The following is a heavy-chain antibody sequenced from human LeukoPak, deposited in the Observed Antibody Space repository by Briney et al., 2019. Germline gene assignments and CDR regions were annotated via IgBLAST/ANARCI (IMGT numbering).Heavy chain of an antibody. V-gene: IGHV4-34*01. D-gene: IGHD3-16*02. CDR2: INHSGST. CDR1: GGSFSGYY. J-gene: IGHJ4*02. Sequence: SETLSLTCAVYGGSFSGYYWSWLRQPPGKGLEWIGDINHSGSTNYNPSLKCRVPISVDTSKNQFSLKLSSVTAAHTAVYYCARGSASYDYVWGSYRPPYFDYWGQGTLVTVSS. CDR3: ARGSASYDYVWGSYRPPYFDY.